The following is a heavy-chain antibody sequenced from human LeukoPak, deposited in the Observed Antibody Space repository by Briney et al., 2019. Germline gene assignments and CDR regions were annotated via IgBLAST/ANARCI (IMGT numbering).Heavy chain of an antibody. CDR2: IYSGGST. J-gene: IGHJ4*02. CDR1: GFTVSSNY. Sequence: PGGSLRLSCAASGFTVSSNYMSWVRQAPGKGLEWVSVIYSGGSTYYADSVKGRFTISRDNSKNTLYLQMNSLRAEDTAVYYCARGGFDYYGTGRAFDVWGQGTLVTVSS. D-gene: IGHD3-10*01. CDR3: ARGGFDYYGTGRAFDV. V-gene: IGHV3-66*01.